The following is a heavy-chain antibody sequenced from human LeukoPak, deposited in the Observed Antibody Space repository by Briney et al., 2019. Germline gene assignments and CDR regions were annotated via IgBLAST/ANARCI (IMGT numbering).Heavy chain of an antibody. CDR1: GGSISSGSYY. J-gene: IGHJ4*02. Sequence: PSETLSLTCTVSGGSISSGSYYWSWIRQPPGKGLEWIGYIYYSGSTNYNPSLKSRVTISVDTSKNQFSLKLSSVIAADTAVYYCARGGQLVDKRGDYFDYWGQGTLVTVSS. V-gene: IGHV4-61*01. CDR3: ARGGQLVDKRGDYFDY. D-gene: IGHD6-6*01. CDR2: IYYSGST.